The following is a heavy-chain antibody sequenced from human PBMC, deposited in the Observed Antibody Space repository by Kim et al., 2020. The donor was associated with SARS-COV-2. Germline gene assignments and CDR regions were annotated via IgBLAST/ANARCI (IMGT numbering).Heavy chain of an antibody. CDR1: GYTLTELS. CDR3: ATDLPIFFGGVGWYFDL. Sequence: ASVKVSCKVSGYTLTELSMHWVRQAPGKGLEWMGGFDPEDGETIYAQKFQGRVTMTEDTSTDTAYMELSSLRSEDTAVYYCATDLPIFFGGVGWYFDLWGRGTLVTVSS. J-gene: IGHJ2*01. V-gene: IGHV1-24*01. CDR2: FDPEDGET. D-gene: IGHD3-9*01.